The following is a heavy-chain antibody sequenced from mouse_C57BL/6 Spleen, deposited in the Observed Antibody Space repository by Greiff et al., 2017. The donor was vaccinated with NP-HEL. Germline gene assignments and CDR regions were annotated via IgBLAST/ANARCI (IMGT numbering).Heavy chain of an antibody. CDR1: GFNIKDDY. V-gene: IGHV14-4*01. J-gene: IGHJ2*01. CDR3: TTTVVAFDY. D-gene: IGHD1-1*01. Sequence: VQLQQSGAELVRPGASVKLSCTASGFNIKDDYMHWVKQRPEQGLEWIGWIDPENGDTEYASKFQGKATKTADTSSNTAYLQLSSLTSEDTAVYYCTTTVVAFDYWGQGTTLTVSS. CDR2: IDPENGDT.